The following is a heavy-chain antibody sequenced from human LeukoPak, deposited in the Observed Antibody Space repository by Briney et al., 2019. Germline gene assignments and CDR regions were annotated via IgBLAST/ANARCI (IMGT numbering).Heavy chain of an antibody. V-gene: IGHV3-30*03. J-gene: IGHJ4*02. Sequence: QPGGSLRLSCAASGFTFSSYGMHWVRQAPGKGLEWVAVISYDGSNKYYADSVKGRFTISRDNSKNTLYLQMNSLRAEDTAVYYCARDSQDSSGYQLSYFDYWGQGTLVTVSS. CDR1: GFTFSSYG. D-gene: IGHD3-22*01. CDR3: ARDSQDSSGYQLSYFDY. CDR2: ISYDGSNK.